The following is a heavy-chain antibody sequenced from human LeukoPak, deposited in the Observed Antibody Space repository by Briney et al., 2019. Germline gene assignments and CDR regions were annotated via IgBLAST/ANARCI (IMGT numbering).Heavy chain of an antibody. V-gene: IGHV3-23*01. Sequence: SGGSLRLSCAASGFTFSSYAMSWVRQAPGKGLEWVSAISGSGGSTYYADSVKGRFAISRDNSKNTLYLQMNSLRAEDTAVYYCAKTVTTVTTTLISNRREFNWFDPWGQGTLVTVSS. D-gene: IGHD4-17*01. J-gene: IGHJ5*02. CDR1: GFTFSSYA. CDR3: AKTVTTVTTTLISNRREFNWFDP. CDR2: ISGSGGST.